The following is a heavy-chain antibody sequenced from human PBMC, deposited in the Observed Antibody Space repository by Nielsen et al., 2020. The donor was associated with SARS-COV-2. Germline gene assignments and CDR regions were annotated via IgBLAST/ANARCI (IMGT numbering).Heavy chain of an antibody. CDR2: IFSSGSA. V-gene: IGHV4-61*05. CDR3: AGGNTALRYYFDY. J-gene: IGHJ4*02. D-gene: IGHD3-16*01. CDR1: GGSISSSSYY. Sequence: GSLRLSCTVSGGSISSSSYYWTWIRQPPGKGLECLGYIFSSGSANFHPSLKSRVTMSVDTSKNQSSLTLRSVTAADTAVYFCAGGNTALRYYFDYWGQGTLVTVSS.